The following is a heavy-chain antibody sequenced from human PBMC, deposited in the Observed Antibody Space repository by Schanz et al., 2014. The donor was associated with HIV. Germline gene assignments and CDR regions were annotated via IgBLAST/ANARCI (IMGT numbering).Heavy chain of an antibody. V-gene: IGHV3-33*06. J-gene: IGHJ6*02. CDR1: GFIFSSYG. D-gene: IGHD6-19*01. CDR2: IWYDGSNK. Sequence: QVQLVESGGGVVQPGRSLRLSCAASGFIFSSYGMHWVRQAPGKGLEGVAVIWYDGSNKYYADSVKGRFTISRDNSKNTLFLQMNSLRVEDTALYYCAKEMEQWLVSPRGYFDIDVWGHGTTVTVSS. CDR3: AKEMEQWLVSPRGYFDIDV.